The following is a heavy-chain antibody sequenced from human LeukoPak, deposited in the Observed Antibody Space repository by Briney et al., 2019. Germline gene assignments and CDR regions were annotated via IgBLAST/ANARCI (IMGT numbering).Heavy chain of an antibody. V-gene: IGHV3-7*01. J-gene: IGHJ4*02. CDR3: ARDDTVTTRVGFID. CDR1: GFTFSSYW. D-gene: IGHD4-17*01. CDR2: IKQDGSEK. Sequence: PGGSLRLSCAASGFTFSSYWMSWVRQAPGKGLEWVANIKQDGSEKYYVDSVKGRFTISRDNAKNSLYLQMNSLRAEDTAVYCCARDDTVTTRVGFIDWGQGTLVTVSS.